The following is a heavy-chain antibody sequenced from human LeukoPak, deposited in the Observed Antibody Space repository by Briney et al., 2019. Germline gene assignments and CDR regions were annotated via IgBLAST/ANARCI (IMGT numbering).Heavy chain of an antibody. D-gene: IGHD6-13*01. J-gene: IGHJ4*02. CDR3: ARLTAAAHYFDY. Sequence: SETLSLTCTVSGGSISSSSYYWGWIRQPPGKGLEWIGEINHSGSTNYNPSLKSRVTISVDTSKNQFSLKLSSVTAADTAVYYCARLTAAAHYFDYWGQGTLVTVSS. CDR1: GGSISSSSYY. CDR2: INHSGST. V-gene: IGHV4-39*07.